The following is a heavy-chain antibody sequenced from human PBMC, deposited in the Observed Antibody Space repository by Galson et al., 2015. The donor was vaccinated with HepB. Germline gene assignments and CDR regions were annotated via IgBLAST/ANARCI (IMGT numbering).Heavy chain of an antibody. Sequence: SLRLSCPASGFTFSSYGMHWVRQAPGKGLEWVAFIRYDGSNKYYADSVKGRCTISRDNSKNTLYLQMNSLRAEDTAVYYCAKDRSGWDYSDYWGQGTLVTVSS. CDR2: IRYDGSNK. CDR1: GFTFSSYG. D-gene: IGHD6-19*01. V-gene: IGHV3-30*02. J-gene: IGHJ4*02. CDR3: AKDRSGWDYSDY.